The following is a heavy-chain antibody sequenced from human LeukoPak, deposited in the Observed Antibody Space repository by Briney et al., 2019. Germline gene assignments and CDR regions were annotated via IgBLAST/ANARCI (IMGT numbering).Heavy chain of an antibody. Sequence: GGSLRLSCAASGFSFSNSWMHWVRLAPGKGLEWVAYMNQLGNEKNYLDSVKGRFTISRDNAKNSLYLQMTSLRAEDTAVYYCARGTYYYEFWGQGTLVTVSS. D-gene: IGHD3-16*01. CDR3: ARGTYYYEF. V-gene: IGHV3-7*04. CDR2: MNQLGNEK. J-gene: IGHJ4*02. CDR1: GFSFSNSW.